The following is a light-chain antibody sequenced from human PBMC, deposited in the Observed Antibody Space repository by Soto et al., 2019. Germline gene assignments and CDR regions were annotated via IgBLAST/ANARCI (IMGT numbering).Light chain of an antibody. CDR2: GAS. CDR1: QSVRSN. V-gene: IGKV3-15*01. CDR3: QQYNNWPPHT. Sequence: EIVMTQSPVTLSVSPGERATLSCRTSQSVRSNLAWFQQKPGQAPRLLIYGASTRATGIPARFSGSGSGTEFTLTISSLQSEDFAVYYCQQYNNWPPHTFGQGTKLEIK. J-gene: IGKJ2*01.